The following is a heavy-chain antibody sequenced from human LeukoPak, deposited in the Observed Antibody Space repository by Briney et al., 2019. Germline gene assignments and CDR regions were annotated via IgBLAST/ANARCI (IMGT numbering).Heavy chain of an antibody. CDR3: ARVGSSTWYKGAFDI. J-gene: IGHJ3*02. D-gene: IGHD6-13*01. CDR2: IVHSGNT. CDR1: GGSFSGYY. V-gene: IGHV4-34*12. Sequence: SGTLSLTCAVSGGSFSGYYWSWIRQPPGKGLEWIGEIVHSGNTKYNPSLKSRVTISVDTSKNQFSLNLTSVTAADTAVYYCARVGSSTWYKGAFDIWGQGTMVTVAS.